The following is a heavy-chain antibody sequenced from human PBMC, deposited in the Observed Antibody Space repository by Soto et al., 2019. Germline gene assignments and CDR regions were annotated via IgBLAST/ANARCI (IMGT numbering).Heavy chain of an antibody. CDR1: GGSITTGGYY. CDR3: ARTKCSGGSCYSWSLDY. CDR2: RYYSEST. D-gene: IGHD2-15*01. J-gene: IGHJ4*02. V-gene: IGHV4-31*03. Sequence: LSLTCSVSGGSITTGGYYWSWIRQLPGKGLEWIGQRYYSESTHYNPSLKSRVSISLDTSKNQFSLKLSFVTAADTAMYYCARTKCSGGSCYSWSLDYWGQGTPVTVSS.